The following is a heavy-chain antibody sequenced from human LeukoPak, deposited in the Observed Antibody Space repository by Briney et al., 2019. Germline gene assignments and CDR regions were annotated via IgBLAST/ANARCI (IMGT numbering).Heavy chain of an antibody. J-gene: IGHJ6*02. CDR3: ARQFIVVVPAAMFGGMDV. CDR2: IYYSGST. D-gene: IGHD2-2*01. V-gene: IGHV4-39*01. CDR1: GGSISSSSYY. Sequence: PSETLSLTCTVSGGSISSSSYYWGWIRQPPGKGLEWIGSIYYSGSTYYNPSLKSRVTISVDTSKNQFSLKLSSVTAADTAVYYCARQFIVVVPAAMFGGMDVWGQGTTVTVSS.